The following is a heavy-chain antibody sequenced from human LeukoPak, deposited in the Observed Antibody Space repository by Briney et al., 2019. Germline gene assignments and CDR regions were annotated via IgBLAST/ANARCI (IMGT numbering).Heavy chain of an antibody. Sequence: GGSLRLSCAASGFTFSSYGMHWVRQAPGKGLEWVAVIWYDGSNKYYADSVKGRFTISRDNSKNTLYLQMNSLRAEDTAVYYCAKKDVPNHSPLHADYWGQGTLVTVSS. V-gene: IGHV3-33*06. CDR3: AKKDVPNHSPLHADY. J-gene: IGHJ4*02. CDR2: IWYDGSNK. CDR1: GFTFSSYG.